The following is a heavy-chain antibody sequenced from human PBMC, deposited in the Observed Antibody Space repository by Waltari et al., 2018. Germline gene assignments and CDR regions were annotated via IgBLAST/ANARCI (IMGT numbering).Heavy chain of an antibody. CDR3: TRMPRLDWFDP. CDR1: GFTFCHYA. J-gene: IGHJ5*02. CDR2: IRRKGYGGTT. Sequence: EVQLVASGGGLVQPGRSLRLPCTASGFTFCHYAMSWFRQAPGKGLEVVGFIRRKGYGGTTEYAASVKGRFTISRDDSKSIAYLQMNSLETEDTAVYYCTRMPRLDWFDPWGQGTLVTVSS. D-gene: IGHD2-2*01. V-gene: IGHV3-49*03.